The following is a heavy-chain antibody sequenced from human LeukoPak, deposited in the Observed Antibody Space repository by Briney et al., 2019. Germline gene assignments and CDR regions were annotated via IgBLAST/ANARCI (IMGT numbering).Heavy chain of an antibody. CDR1: GYTSTNYA. CDR2: INAANGNT. CDR3: ARDLGYCSGGSCTEFIY. V-gene: IGHV1-3*01. Sequence: ASVKVSCKASGYTSTNYAMHWVRQAPGQRFEWVGWINAANGNTKYSEKFQGRVTITRDTSASTAYMELSSLRSEDTAVYYCARDLGYCSGGSCTEFIYWGQGTLVTVSS. J-gene: IGHJ4*02. D-gene: IGHD2-15*01.